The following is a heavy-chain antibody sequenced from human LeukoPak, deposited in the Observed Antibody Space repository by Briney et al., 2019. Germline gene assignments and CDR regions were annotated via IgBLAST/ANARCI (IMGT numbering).Heavy chain of an antibody. CDR1: GYTFTSYG. CDR3: ARDIAVYYYDSSGYSWFDP. CDR2: ISAYNGNT. D-gene: IGHD3-22*01. J-gene: IGHJ5*02. V-gene: IGHV1-18*01. Sequence: ASVKVSCKASGYTFTSYGISWVRQAPGQGLEWMGWISAYNGNTNYAQKLQGRVTMTTDTSTSTAYMELRSLRSDDTAVYYCARDIAVYYYDSSGYSWFDPWGQGTLVTVSS.